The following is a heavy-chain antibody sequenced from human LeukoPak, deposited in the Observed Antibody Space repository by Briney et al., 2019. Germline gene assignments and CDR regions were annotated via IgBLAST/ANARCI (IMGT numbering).Heavy chain of an antibody. J-gene: IGHJ4*02. V-gene: IGHV1-24*01. CDR3: ATNYDFWSGYTYFDY. CDR2: FDPEDGET. Sequence: ASVKVSCKVSGYTLTELSMHWVRQAPGKGLEWMGGFDPEDGETIYAQKFHGRVTMTEDTSTDTAYMELSSLRSEDTAVYYCATNYDFWSGYTYFDYWGQGTLVTVSS. D-gene: IGHD3-3*01. CDR1: GYTLTELS.